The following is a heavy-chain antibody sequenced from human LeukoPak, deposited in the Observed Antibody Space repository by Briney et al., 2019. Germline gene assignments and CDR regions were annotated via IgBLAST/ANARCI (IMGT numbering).Heavy chain of an antibody. CDR2: IYYSGST. Sequence: SETLSLTCAVSGGSVSSGGYYWSWIRQPPGKGLEWIGYIYYSGSTNYNPSLKSRVTISVDTSKNQFSLKLSSVTAADTAVYYCARAPPPTAYYFDYWGQGTLVTVSS. V-gene: IGHV4-61*08. J-gene: IGHJ4*02. CDR3: ARAPPPTAYYFDY. CDR1: GGSVSSGGYY. D-gene: IGHD1-1*01.